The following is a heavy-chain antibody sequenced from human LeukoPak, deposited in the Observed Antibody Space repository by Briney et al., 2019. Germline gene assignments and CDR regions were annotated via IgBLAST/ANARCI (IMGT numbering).Heavy chain of an antibody. V-gene: IGHV3-74*01. J-gene: IGHJ4*02. CDR2: INSGGSGT. CDR1: GFNFASNW. D-gene: IGHD3-22*01. Sequence: GGSLRLSCAASGFNFASNWMHWVRQTPGKGLVWVSRINSGGSGTSYADSVKGRFTISRDNAKNSLYLQMNSLRAEDTAVYYCARDPAYYYDSSGGGYDYWGQGTLVTVSS. CDR3: ARDPAYYYDSSGGGYDY.